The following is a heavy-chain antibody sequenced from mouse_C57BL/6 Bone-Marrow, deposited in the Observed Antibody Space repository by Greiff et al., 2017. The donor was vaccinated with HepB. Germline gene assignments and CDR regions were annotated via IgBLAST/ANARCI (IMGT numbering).Heavy chain of an antibody. CDR3: TALYASGWFAY. CDR1: GFTFSNYW. J-gene: IGHJ3*01. D-gene: IGHD3-1*01. Sequence: EVMLVESGGGLVQPGGSMKLSCVASGFTFSNYWMNWVRQSPEKGLEWVAQIRLKSDNYATHYAESVKGRFTISRDDSKSSVYLQMNNLRAEDTGIYYCTALYASGWFAYWGQGTLVTVSA. V-gene: IGHV6-3*01. CDR2: IRLKSDNYAT.